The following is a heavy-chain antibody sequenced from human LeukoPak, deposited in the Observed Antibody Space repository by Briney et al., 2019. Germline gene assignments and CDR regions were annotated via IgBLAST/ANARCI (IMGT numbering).Heavy chain of an antibody. J-gene: IGHJ4*02. Sequence: QPGGSLRLSCAASGFTFSSYAMSWVRQAPGMGLEWVSAISGSGGSTYYADSVKGRFTISRDNSKNTLYLQMNSLRAEDTAVYYCAKGDYYDSSGWTDYWGQGTLVTVSS. D-gene: IGHD3-22*01. CDR1: GFTFSSYA. CDR3: AKGDYYDSSGWTDY. CDR2: ISGSGGST. V-gene: IGHV3-23*01.